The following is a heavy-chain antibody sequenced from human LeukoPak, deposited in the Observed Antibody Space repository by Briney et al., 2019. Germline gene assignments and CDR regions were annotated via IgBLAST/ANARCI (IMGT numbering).Heavy chain of an antibody. Sequence: GGSLRLSCAASGFTVRSNYMSWVRQAPEKGLEWVSVIYSGGSTFHADPVKGRFTISTDNSRNTLYLQMNSLRAEDTAVYYCARAGVDSSGYYYQGFDYWGQGTQVTVSS. CDR3: ARAGVDSSGYYYQGFDY. V-gene: IGHV3-66*01. CDR1: GFTVRSNY. CDR2: IYSGGST. J-gene: IGHJ4*02. D-gene: IGHD3-3*01.